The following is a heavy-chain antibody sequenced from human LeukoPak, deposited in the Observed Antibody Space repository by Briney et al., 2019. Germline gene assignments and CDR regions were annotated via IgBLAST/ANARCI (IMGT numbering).Heavy chain of an antibody. D-gene: IGHD1-26*01. Sequence: ASVKVSCKASGYTFTSYDINWVRQATGQGLEWMGIINPSGGSTSYAQKFQGRVTMTRDTSTSTVYMELSSLRSEDTAVYYCARAIVGATNWGQGTLVTVSS. CDR1: GYTFTSYD. CDR3: ARAIVGATN. J-gene: IGHJ4*02. CDR2: INPSGGST. V-gene: IGHV1-46*01.